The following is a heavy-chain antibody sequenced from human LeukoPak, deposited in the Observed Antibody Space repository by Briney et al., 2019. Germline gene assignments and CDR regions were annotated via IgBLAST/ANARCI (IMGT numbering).Heavy chain of an antibody. V-gene: IGHV3-53*01. CDR3: ARDVLGHISP. J-gene: IGHJ1*01. CDR1: GFTFNTYT. D-gene: IGHD2-21*01. CDR2: VYGGGST. Sequence: GGSLRLSCAASGFTFNTYTMNWVRQAPGKGLEWVSTVYGGGSTNYADSVKGRFTVSRDNSKNTLSLQMHSLRAEDTAVYYCARDVLGHISPWGQGTLVTVSS.